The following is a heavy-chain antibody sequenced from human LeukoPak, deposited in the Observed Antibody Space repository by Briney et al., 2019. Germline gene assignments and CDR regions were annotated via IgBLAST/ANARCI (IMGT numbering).Heavy chain of an antibody. CDR1: GYTFTSYD. D-gene: IGHD2-15*01. V-gene: IGHV1-8*01. J-gene: IGHJ6*02. CDR2: MNPNSGNT. CDR3: ARVGIVVRPIYGMDV. Sequence: ASVKVSCKASGYTFTSYDINWVRQATGQGLEWMGWMNPNSGNTGYAQKFQGRVTITRNTSISTAYMELSSLRSEDTAVYYCARVGIVVRPIYGMDVWGQGTTVTVSS.